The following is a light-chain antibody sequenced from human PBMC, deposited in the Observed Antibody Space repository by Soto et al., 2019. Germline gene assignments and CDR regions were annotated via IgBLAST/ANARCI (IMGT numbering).Light chain of an antibody. Sequence: DIQMTQYPSSVSASLGDRVTITCRACQAINNWLAWYQQKPGKAPKLLIFDVSTLQTGVPSRFSGSGSGTDFTLTISSLQPEYFATYSCQQANSFPYTFGPGTKLEIK. V-gene: IGKV1-12*01. CDR3: QQANSFPYT. CDR2: DVS. CDR1: QAINNW. J-gene: IGKJ2*01.